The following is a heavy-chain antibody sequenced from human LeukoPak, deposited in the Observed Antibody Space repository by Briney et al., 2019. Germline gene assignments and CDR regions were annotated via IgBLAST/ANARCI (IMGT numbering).Heavy chain of an antibody. D-gene: IGHD6-13*01. CDR1: GDSVSSNSAA. CDR3: AKTPAAGRYFDL. J-gene: IGHJ2*01. V-gene: IGHV6-1*01. Sequence: SQTLSLTCAISGDSVSSNSAAWNWIRQSSSRGLEWLGRTYYRSKWYNDYAVSVKSQITINPETSKNQFSLHLNSVTPEDTAVYYCAKTPAAGRYFDLWGRGTLVTVSS. CDR2: TYYRSKWYN.